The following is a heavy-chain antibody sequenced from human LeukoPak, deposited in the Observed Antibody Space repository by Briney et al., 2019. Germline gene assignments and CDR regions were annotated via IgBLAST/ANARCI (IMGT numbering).Heavy chain of an antibody. CDR2: ISGGGGIT. D-gene: IGHD3-22*01. CDR1: GFTFSSYA. Sequence: PGGSLTLSCAASGFTFSSYAMSWVRQAPGKGLEWVSAISGGGGITYYAVSVKGRFTISRDNSKNTLYLQMNSLRAEDTAVYYCAKGPYYYDSSGYSRRWFDPWGQGTLVTVSS. V-gene: IGHV3-23*01. J-gene: IGHJ5*02. CDR3: AKGPYYYDSSGYSRRWFDP.